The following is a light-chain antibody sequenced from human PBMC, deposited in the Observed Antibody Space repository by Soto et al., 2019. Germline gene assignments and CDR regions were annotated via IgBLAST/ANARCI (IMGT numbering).Light chain of an antibody. V-gene: IGKV1-5*03. CDR3: QQYNSYQVP. J-gene: IGKJ1*01. CDR1: QSVFGW. CDR2: KAS. Sequence: DIQMTQSPSSLSASVGDRVTITCRASQSVFGWLAWYQQKPGKAPMLLIYKASSSAGGVPSRFSGRGSGTEFTLTISSLQPDDFATYYRQQYNSYQVPFGQRTKADIK.